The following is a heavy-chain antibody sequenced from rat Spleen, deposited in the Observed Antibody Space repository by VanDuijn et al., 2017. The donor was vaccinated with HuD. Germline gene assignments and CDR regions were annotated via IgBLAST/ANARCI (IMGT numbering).Heavy chain of an antibody. V-gene: IGHV5-22*01. Sequence: EVQLVESGGGLVQPGKSLKLSCAASGFTFSDYGMAWVRQAPKKGLVWVASISYEGRSTYYGDSVNGRFTNSRDNAKNTLYLQKNSLRSEDTATYYCTRPPYYNHFDYWGQGVMVTVSS. J-gene: IGHJ2*01. CDR2: ISYEGRST. D-gene: IGHD1-10*01. CDR1: GFTFSDYG. CDR3: TRPPYYNHFDY.